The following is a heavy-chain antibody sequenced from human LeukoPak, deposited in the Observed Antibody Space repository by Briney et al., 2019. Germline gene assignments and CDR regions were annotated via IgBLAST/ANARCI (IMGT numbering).Heavy chain of an antibody. J-gene: IGHJ4*02. CDR2: ISYDGGNK. Sequence: RPGGSLRLSCAASGFTFSSYAMHWVRQAPGKGLEWVAVISYDGGNKYYADSVKGRFTISRDNSKNTLYLQMNSQRAEDTAVYYCAREYGDYAPFDYWGQGTLVTVSS. CDR1: GFTFSSYA. D-gene: IGHD4-17*01. CDR3: AREYGDYAPFDY. V-gene: IGHV3-30-3*01.